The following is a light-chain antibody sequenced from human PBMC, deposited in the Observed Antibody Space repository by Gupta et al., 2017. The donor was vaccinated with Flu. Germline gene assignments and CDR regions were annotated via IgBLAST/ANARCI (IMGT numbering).Light chain of an antibody. J-gene: IGLJ1*01. CDR1: SSNIGSNT. CDR3: AAWDDSLNGLYV. CDR2: SNS. Sequence: QSVLTQPPSASGTPGQSVTISCSGGSSNIGSNTVNWYQQVPGTAPKLLIYSNSERPSGVPDRFSGSKSGTSASLAISGLQSEDEAEYYCAAWDDSLNGLYVFGSGTKVTVL. V-gene: IGLV1-44*01.